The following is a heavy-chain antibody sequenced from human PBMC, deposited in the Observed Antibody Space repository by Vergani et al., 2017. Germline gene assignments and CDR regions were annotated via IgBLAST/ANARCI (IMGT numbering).Heavy chain of an antibody. CDR3: ATINLYYVILTGYYKTHYYYYGMDV. Sequence: QVQLVQSGAEVKKPGASVKVSCKVSGYTLTELSMHWVRQAPGKGLEWMGGFDPEDGETIYAQKFQGRVTMTEDTSTDTAYMELSSLRSEDTAVYYCATINLYYVILTGYYKTHYYYYGMDVWGQGTTVTVSS. CDR2: FDPEDGET. J-gene: IGHJ6*02. V-gene: IGHV1-24*01. CDR1: GYTLTELS. D-gene: IGHD3-9*01.